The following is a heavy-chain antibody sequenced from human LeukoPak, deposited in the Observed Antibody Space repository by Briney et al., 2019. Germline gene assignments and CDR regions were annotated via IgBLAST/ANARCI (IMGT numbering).Heavy chain of an antibody. CDR1: GFTFSSYA. CDR3: AKTGDSSSWYSFDY. J-gene: IGHJ4*02. V-gene: IGHV3-23*01. D-gene: IGHD6-13*01. Sequence: GGSLRLSCAASGFTFSSYAMSWVRQAPGKGLEWVSAISGSGGSTYYADSVKGRFAISRDNSKNTLYLQMNSLRAEDTAVYYCAKTGDSSSWYSFDYWGQGTLVTVSS. CDR2: ISGSGGST.